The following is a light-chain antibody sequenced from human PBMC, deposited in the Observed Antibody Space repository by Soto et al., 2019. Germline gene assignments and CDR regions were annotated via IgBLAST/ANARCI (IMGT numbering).Light chain of an antibody. V-gene: IGKV1-12*01. J-gene: IGKJ1*01. CDR3: QQANRFPWT. CDR1: QGINSW. Sequence: DIPMTQSPSSVSASVGDRVTMTCRASQGINSWLAWYQQKPGKAPKLLIYAASNLQSGVPSRFSGSGSGTDFTLTISSLQPEDFATYYCQQANRFPWTFGQGTKVEIK. CDR2: AAS.